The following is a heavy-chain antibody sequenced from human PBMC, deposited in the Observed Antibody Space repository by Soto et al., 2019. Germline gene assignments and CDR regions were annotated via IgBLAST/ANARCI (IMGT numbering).Heavy chain of an antibody. Sequence: GGSLRLSCAASGFTFSSYGMHWVRQAPGKGLEWVAVIWYDGSNKYYADSVKGRFTISRDNSKNTLYLQMNSLRAEDTAVYYCARDTKVAVFDYWGQGTLVTVSS. CDR3: ARDTKVAVFDY. CDR1: GFTFSSYG. J-gene: IGHJ4*02. D-gene: IGHD6-19*01. V-gene: IGHV3-33*01. CDR2: IWYDGSNK.